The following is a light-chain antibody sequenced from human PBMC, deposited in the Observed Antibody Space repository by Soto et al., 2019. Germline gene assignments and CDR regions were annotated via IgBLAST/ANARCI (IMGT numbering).Light chain of an antibody. CDR3: QQYGSSHT. CDR2: GAS. Sequence: ETVLMESPGTLSLSPGERATLSGRASQSVAISYLAWYQQKPGQAPRLLIYGASSRATGIPDRFSGSGSETDFTLTISRLEPEDFGVYYCQQYGSSHTFGQGTRLEIK. CDR1: QSVAISY. V-gene: IGKV3-20*01. J-gene: IGKJ5*01.